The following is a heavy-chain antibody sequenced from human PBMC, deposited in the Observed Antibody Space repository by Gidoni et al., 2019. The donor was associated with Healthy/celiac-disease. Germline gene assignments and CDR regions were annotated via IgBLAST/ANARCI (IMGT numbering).Heavy chain of an antibody. D-gene: IGHD6-13*01. CDR1: GYSVTSYW. J-gene: IGHJ4*02. CDR3: ARRRVAAAGTEDRFDY. V-gene: IGHV5-51*01. CDR2: IYPVDSDT. Sequence: EVQLVQSGEEVQKPGESLKIYCKGSGYSVTSYWIGWVRQMPGKGLEWMGIIYPVDSDTRYSPSFQGQVTISADKSISTAYLQWSSLKASDTAMYYCARRRVAAAGTEDRFDYWGQGTLVTVSS.